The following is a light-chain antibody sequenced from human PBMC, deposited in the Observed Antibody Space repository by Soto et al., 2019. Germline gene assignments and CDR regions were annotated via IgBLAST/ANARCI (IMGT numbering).Light chain of an antibody. CDR2: DAS. J-gene: IGKJ2*01. CDR3: QQSLNPPHT. Sequence: IQTTQSPPSLSVSIGDSVGITCRASATIYTYLNWYRQEPGKAPSLLISDASTLQSGVPSRFSGSGSGTDFTLSISCLQSEDSATYYCQQSLNPPHTFGQGTKVDIK. CDR1: ATIYTY. V-gene: IGKV1-39*01.